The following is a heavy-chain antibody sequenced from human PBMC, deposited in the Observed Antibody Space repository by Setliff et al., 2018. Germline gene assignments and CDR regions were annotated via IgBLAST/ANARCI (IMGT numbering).Heavy chain of an antibody. V-gene: IGHV3-74*01. D-gene: IGHD6-19*01. J-gene: IGHJ4*02. CDR3: ARVASGWWWFDY. Sequence: GESLRLSCAASGFTFSSYWMHWVRQAPGKGLVWVSRINPDGSTTSYADSVKGRFTISRDNAKNTVYLQMNSLRAEDTAVYYCARVASGWWWFDYWGQGTLVTVSS. CDR1: GFTFSSYW. CDR2: INPDGSTT.